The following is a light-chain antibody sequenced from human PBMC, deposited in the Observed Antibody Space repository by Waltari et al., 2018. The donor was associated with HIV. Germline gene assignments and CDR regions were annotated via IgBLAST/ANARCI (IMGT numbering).Light chain of an antibody. CDR3: CSYATGSTWV. Sequence: QSALTQPPSASGSPGQSVTISCTGTSSDIGGDSYVSWYQKHPDRAPKLILYEDTKRPSGISSRFSGSKSRRTASLTISGLQAEDEADYYCCSYATGSTWVFGGGTKLTVL. J-gene: IGLJ3*02. CDR1: SSDIGGDSY. CDR2: EDT. V-gene: IGLV2-8*01.